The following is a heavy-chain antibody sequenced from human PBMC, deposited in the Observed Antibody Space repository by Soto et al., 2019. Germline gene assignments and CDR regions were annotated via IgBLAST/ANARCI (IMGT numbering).Heavy chain of an antibody. CDR2: IYYSGST. J-gene: IGHJ6*02. CDR3: ARHLIRREGYNFPHSYYYVMDV. D-gene: IGHD5-12*01. V-gene: IGHV4-59*08. Sequence: SETLSLTCTVSGGSISSYYWSWIRQPPGKGLEWIGYIYYSGSTNYNPSLKSRVTISVDTSKNQFSLKLSSVTASDTAVYYCARHLIRREGYNFPHSYYYVMDVWGQGTTVTVS. CDR1: GGSISSYY.